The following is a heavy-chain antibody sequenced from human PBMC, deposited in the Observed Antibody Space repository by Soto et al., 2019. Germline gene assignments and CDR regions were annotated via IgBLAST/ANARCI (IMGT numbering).Heavy chain of an antibody. CDR1: GFTFDDYA. Sequence: GGSLRLSCAASGFTFDDYAMHWVRQVPGKGLEWVSGINWNSGSIGYGDSVKGRFAISRDNAKNSLHLQMNSLSAEDTAFYYCVKDESINWYSGHFRHWGQGTLVTVS. CDR3: VKDESINWYSGHFRH. CDR2: INWNSGSI. V-gene: IGHV3-9*01. D-gene: IGHD6-13*01. J-gene: IGHJ1*01.